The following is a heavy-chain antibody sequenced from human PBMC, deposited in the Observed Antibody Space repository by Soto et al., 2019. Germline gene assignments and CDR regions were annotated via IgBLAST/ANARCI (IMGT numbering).Heavy chain of an antibody. CDR3: VRGSYGDYDY. Sequence: EVQLVESGGGLVKPGGSLRLSCAASGFTFSAYTMNWVRQAPGKGLEWVSSLDPSSTYIYYAGSVKGRFTLSRDNAKNSLFLRLNSLRADDTALYYCVRGSYGDYDYWGQGTLVTVSS. CDR1: GFTFSAYT. J-gene: IGHJ4*02. D-gene: IGHD4-17*01. V-gene: IGHV3-21*02. CDR2: LDPSSTYI.